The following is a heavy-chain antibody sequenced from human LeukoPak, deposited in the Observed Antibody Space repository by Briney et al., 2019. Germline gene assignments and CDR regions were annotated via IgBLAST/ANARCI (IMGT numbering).Heavy chain of an antibody. Sequence: KPSETLSLTCTVSGGSISSYYWSWIRQPPGKGLEWIGYIYYSGSTNYNPSLKSRVTISVDTSRNQFSLKLSSVTAADTAVYHCARDTSGYYDFWSRGLTFGYWGQGTLVTVSS. V-gene: IGHV4-59*01. J-gene: IGHJ4*02. D-gene: IGHD3-3*01. CDR1: GGSISSYY. CDR2: IYYSGST. CDR3: ARDTSGYYDFWSRGLTFGY.